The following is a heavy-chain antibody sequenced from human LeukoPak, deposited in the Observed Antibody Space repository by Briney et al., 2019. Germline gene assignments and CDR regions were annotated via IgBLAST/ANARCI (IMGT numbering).Heavy chain of an antibody. J-gene: IGHJ5*02. V-gene: IGHV4-30-2*01. CDR1: GDSISSGTYS. Sequence: KPSQTLSLTCVVSGDSISSGTYSWSWIRQPPGKGLEWIGYIFHTGSTFYNPSLKSRVTISVDTSKNQFSLRLNSVTAADTAVYYRARELWFANAPGSWLDPWGQGTLVTVSS. CDR3: ARELWFANAPGSWLDP. CDR2: IFHTGST. D-gene: IGHD3-10*01.